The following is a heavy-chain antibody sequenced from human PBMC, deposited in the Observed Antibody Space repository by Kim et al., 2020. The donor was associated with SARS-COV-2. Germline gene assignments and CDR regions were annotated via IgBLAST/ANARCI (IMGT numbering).Heavy chain of an antibody. V-gene: IGHV3-11*01. CDR3: ARATYGSGGYYPRRGWFDP. J-gene: IGHJ5*02. Sequence: GGSLRLSCAASGFTFSDYYMSWIRQAPGKGLEWVSYISSSGSTIYYADSVKGRFTISRDNAKNSLYLQMNSLRAEDTAVYYCARATYGSGGYYPRRGWFDPWGQGTLVTVSS. D-gene: IGHD3-10*01. CDR1: GFTFSDYY. CDR2: ISSSGSTI.